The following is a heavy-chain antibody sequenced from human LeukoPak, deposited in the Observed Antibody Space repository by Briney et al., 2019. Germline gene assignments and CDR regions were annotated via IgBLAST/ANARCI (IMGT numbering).Heavy chain of an antibody. Sequence: GGSLRLSREASGFTFRSYGMHWVRQAPGKGLEWVSYISSSSSTIYYADSVKGRFTISRDNAKNSLYLQMNSLRDEDTAVYYCARGETDYWGQGTLVTVSS. V-gene: IGHV3-48*02. J-gene: IGHJ4*02. D-gene: IGHD5-24*01. CDR2: ISSSSSTI. CDR1: GFTFRSYG. CDR3: ARGETDY.